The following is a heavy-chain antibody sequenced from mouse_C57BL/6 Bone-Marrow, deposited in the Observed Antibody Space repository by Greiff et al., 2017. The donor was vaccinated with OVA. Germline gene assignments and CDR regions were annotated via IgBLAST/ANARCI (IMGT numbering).Heavy chain of an antibody. CDR1: GSTFTDYY. V-gene: IGHV1-26*01. CDR2: INPNNGGT. CDR3: AVTTGMDY. J-gene: IGHJ4*01. Sequence: VQLQQSGPELVKPGASVKISCKASGSTFTDYYMNWVKQSHGKSLEWIGDINPNNGGTSYNQKFKGKATLTVDKSSSTAYMELRSLTSEDSAVYYCAVTTGMDYWGQGTSVTVSS. D-gene: IGHD1-1*01.